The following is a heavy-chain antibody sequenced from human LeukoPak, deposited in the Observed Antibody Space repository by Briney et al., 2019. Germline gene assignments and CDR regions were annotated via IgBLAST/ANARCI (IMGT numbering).Heavy chain of an antibody. CDR1: GFTFSSYG. CDR2: ISSSSSYI. V-gene: IGHV3-21*04. CDR3: AKDYLRYSGYDNFDY. Sequence: GGSLRLSFAASGFTFSSYGMNWVRQAPGKGLEWVSSISSSSSYIPYADSVKGRFTISRDNSKNTLYLQMNSLRAEDTAVYYCAKDYLRYSGYDNFDYWGQGTLVTVSS. J-gene: IGHJ4*02. D-gene: IGHD5-12*01.